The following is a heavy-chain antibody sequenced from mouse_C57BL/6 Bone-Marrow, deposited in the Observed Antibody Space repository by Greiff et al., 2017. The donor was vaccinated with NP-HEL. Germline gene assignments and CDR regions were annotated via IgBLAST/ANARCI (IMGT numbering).Heavy chain of an antibody. J-gene: IGHJ3*01. CDR2: IYWDDDK. Sequence: QVTLKESGPGILQSSQTLSLTCSFSGFSLSTSGMGVSWIRQPSGKGLEWLAHIYWDDDKRYNPSLKSRLTISQDTSRNQVFLKITSVDTADTATYYCARAIYYDYDPGGFAYWGKGTLVTVSA. CDR1: GFSLSTSGMG. D-gene: IGHD2-4*01. CDR3: ARAIYYDYDPGGFAY. V-gene: IGHV8-12*01.